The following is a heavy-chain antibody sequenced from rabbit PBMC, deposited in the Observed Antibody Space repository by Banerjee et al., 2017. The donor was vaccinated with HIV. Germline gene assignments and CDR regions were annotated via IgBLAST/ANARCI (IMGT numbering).Heavy chain of an antibody. CDR1: GFSFSSNW. CDR3: ARDTGSSFSSYGMDL. D-gene: IGHD8-1*01. J-gene: IGHJ6*01. V-gene: IGHV1S45*01. CDR2: INTGDGDG. Sequence: LEESGGGLVKPGGTLTLTCTVSGFSFSSNWICWVRQAPGKGLESIACINTGDGDGRYASWAKGRFTISKTSSTVDLKMTSLTVADTATYFCARDTGSSFSSYGMDLWGPGTLVTVS.